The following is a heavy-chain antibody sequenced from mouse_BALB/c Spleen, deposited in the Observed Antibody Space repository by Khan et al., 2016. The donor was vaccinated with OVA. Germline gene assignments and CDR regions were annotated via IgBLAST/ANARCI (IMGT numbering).Heavy chain of an antibody. CDR3: ARKNYYGYAMDY. D-gene: IGHD1-1*01. V-gene: IGHV3-2*02. J-gene: IGHJ4*01. CDR2: ISYSGST. CDR1: GYSITSGYA. Sequence: EVKLLESGPGLVKPSQSLSLTCTDTGYSITSGYAWNWIRQFPGNKLEWMGYISYSGSTSYNPSLRSRISITRDTSKNQFFLQLNSVTTEDTATYYCARKNYYGYAMDYWGQGTSVTVSS.